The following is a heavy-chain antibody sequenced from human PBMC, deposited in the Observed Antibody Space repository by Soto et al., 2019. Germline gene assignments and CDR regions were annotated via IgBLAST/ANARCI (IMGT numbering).Heavy chain of an antibody. CDR3: ARSLTGTYYYYGMAV. V-gene: IGHV1-69*13. D-gene: IGHD1-20*01. J-gene: IGHJ6*02. Sequence: ASVKVSCKASGGTFSSYAINWVRQAPGQGLEWMGGIIPIFGTADYAQKFQGRVTITADESTSTAYMELSSLRSEDTAVYYCARSLTGTYYYYGMAVWGQGTTVTVSS. CDR1: GGTFSSYA. CDR2: IIPIFGTA.